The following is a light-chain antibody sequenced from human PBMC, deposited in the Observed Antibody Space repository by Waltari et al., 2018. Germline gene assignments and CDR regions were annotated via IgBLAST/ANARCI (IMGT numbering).Light chain of an antibody. Sequence: QSKLSQPPSASGTPGQRVTISCSGRTFDIGDKDVYWYQQLPGTAPKIVIYRTNPRHSGVPDRFAGSKAGTSASLAITGLQAEDEADYYCQSYDSSLSGVVFGGGTKLTVL. CDR2: RTN. CDR1: TFDIGDKD. CDR3: QSYDSSLSGVV. J-gene: IGLJ2*01. V-gene: IGLV1-47*01.